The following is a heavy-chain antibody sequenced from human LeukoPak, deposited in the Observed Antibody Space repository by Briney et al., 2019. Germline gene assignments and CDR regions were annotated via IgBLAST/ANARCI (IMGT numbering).Heavy chain of an antibody. CDR2: INPNSGDT. V-gene: IGHV1-2*02. J-gene: IGHJ4*02. Sequence: ASVKVSCKASGHTFTGYYMHWVRQTPGQGLEWMGWINPNSGDTNYAQKFQGRVTMTRDTSISTAYMELSRLTSDDTAVYYCARGRTVDTAMVDNDYWGQGTLVTVSS. CDR1: GHTFTGYY. CDR3: ARGRTVDTAMVDNDY. D-gene: IGHD5-18*01.